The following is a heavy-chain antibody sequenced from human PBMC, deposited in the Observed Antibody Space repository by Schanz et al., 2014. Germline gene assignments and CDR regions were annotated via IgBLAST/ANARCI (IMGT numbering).Heavy chain of an antibody. CDR3: ARGIGGYGANNYFDY. Sequence: QIQLVQSGPEVKKPGASVKVSCKASGYTFTSYGISWVRQAPGQGLEWMGWISAYNGNTKYPQKLQGRVTMTTDTSTSTVYMELRSLRSEDTAVYSCARGIGGYGANNYFDYWGQGTLVTVSS. V-gene: IGHV1-18*01. CDR1: GYTFTSYG. J-gene: IGHJ4*02. CDR2: ISAYNGNT. D-gene: IGHD5-12*01.